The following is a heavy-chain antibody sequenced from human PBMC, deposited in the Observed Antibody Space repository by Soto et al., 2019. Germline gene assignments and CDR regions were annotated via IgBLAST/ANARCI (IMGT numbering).Heavy chain of an antibody. CDR3: ARDSGLLAALPDY. CDR2: ISSSSSYI. Sequence: GGSLRLSCAASGFTFSSYSMNWVRQAPGKGLEWVSSISSSSSYIYYADSVKGRFTISRDNAKNSLYLQMNSLRAEDTAVYYCARDSGLLAALPDYWGQGTLVTVSS. D-gene: IGHD2-15*01. CDR1: GFTFSSYS. J-gene: IGHJ4*02. V-gene: IGHV3-21*01.